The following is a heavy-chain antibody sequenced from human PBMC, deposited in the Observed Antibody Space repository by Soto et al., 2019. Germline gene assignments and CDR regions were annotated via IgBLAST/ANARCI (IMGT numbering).Heavy chain of an antibody. Sequence: QVQLVQSGAEVKKPGASVKVSCKASGYTFTNYDIHWVRQATGQGLEWMGWMNPNSGDTGYAQKFQDRVTKTRDTSNSTADMELSSLESEDRAVCDCARGRVRWQDSWGQGTLVTVSS. D-gene: IGHD2-15*01. CDR3: ARGRVRWQDS. CDR1: GYTFTNYD. CDR2: MNPNSGDT. V-gene: IGHV1-8*01. J-gene: IGHJ4*02.